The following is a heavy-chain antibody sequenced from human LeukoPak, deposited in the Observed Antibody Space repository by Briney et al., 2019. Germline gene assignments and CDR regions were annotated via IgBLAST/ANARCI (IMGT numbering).Heavy chain of an antibody. CDR3: ARDGAAAALDWFDP. D-gene: IGHD6-13*01. CDR2: ISAYNGNT. Sequence: ASVKVSCTASGYTFTSYGISWVRQAPGQGLEWMGWISAYNGNTNYAQKLQGRVTTTTDTSTSTAYMELRSLRSDDTAVYYCARDGAAAALDWFDPWGQGTLVTVSS. V-gene: IGHV1-18*01. CDR1: GYTFTSYG. J-gene: IGHJ5*02.